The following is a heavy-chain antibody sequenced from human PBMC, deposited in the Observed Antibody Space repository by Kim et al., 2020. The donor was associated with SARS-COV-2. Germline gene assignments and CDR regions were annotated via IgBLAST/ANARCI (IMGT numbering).Heavy chain of an antibody. CDR3: ARVLSASYMDV. J-gene: IGHJ6*03. D-gene: IGHD3-3*02. CDR2: ISPGSDTI. Sequence: GGSLRRSCAASGLSLTYYTMTWVRQSPGKGLQWVSSISPGSDTIYYADSVKGRFTISRDNAKNSLFLQMNSLNAEDTAVYFCARVLSASYMDVWGTGTTVAVS. V-gene: IGHV3-21*06. CDR1: GLSLTYYT.